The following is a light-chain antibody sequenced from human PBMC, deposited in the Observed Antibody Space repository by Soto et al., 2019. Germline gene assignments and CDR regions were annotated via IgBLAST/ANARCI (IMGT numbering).Light chain of an antibody. CDR3: GTWDTGLSAGV. CDR1: ASNVGTQF. V-gene: IGLV1-51*01. CDR2: DND. J-gene: IGLJ2*01. Sequence: QSVLTQPPSVSAAPGQRVTISRSGSASNVGTQFVSWYQHRPGAAPKLLIYDNDERPSEIPDRFSGSKSDTSATLTITGVQTGDEADYYCGTWDTGLSAGVFGGGTKLTVL.